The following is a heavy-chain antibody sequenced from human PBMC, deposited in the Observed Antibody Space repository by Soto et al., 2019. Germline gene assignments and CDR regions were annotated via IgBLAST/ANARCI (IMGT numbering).Heavy chain of an antibody. J-gene: IGHJ6*02. V-gene: IGHV1-2*04. CDR2: INPNSGGT. CDR1: GYTFTGYY. Sequence: ASVKVSCKASGYTFTGYYMHWVRQAPGQGLEWMGWINPNSGGTNYAQKFQGWVTMTRDTSISTAYMGLSRLRSDDTAVYYCARDPYLSSSSTDYYYGMDVWGQGTTVTVSS. CDR3: ARDPYLSSSSTDYYYGMDV. D-gene: IGHD6-6*01.